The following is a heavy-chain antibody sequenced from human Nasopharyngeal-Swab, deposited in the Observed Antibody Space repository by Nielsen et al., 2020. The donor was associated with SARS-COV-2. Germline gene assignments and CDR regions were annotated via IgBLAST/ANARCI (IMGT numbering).Heavy chain of an antibody. CDR3: ASERNSRAVAGTFDY. D-gene: IGHD6-19*01. V-gene: IGHV3-23*01. CDR1: GFTFSSYA. Sequence: GGSLRLSCAASGFTFSSYAVSWVRQAPGKGLEWVSAISGSGGSTYYADSVKGRFTISRDNSKNTLYLQMNSLRSEDTAVYYCASERNSRAVAGTFDYWGQGTLVTVSS. J-gene: IGHJ4*02. CDR2: ISGSGGST.